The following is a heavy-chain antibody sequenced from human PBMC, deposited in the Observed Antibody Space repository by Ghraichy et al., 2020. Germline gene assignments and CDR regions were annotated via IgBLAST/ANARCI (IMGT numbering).Heavy chain of an antibody. CDR3: ATGRRYSYGYLYFDY. D-gene: IGHD5-18*01. V-gene: IGHV1-24*01. CDR2: FDPEDGET. CDR1: GYTLTELS. J-gene: IGHJ4*02. Sequence: AAVKVSCKVSGYTLTELSMHWVRQAPGKGLEWMGGFDPEDGETIYAQKFQGRVTMTEDTSTDTAYMELSSLRSEDTAVYYCATGRRYSYGYLYFDYWGQGTLVTVSS.